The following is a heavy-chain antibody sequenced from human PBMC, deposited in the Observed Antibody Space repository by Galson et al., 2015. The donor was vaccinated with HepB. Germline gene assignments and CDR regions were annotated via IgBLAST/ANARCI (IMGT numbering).Heavy chain of an antibody. J-gene: IGHJ3*02. CDR1: GFTFSSYA. D-gene: IGHD3-10*01. Sequence: SLRLSCAASGFTFSSYAMSWVRQAPGKGLEWVSYISSSSSTIYYADSVKGRFTISRDNAKNSLYLQMNSLRAEDTAVYYCARDAPGGAFDIWGQGTMVTVSS. CDR2: ISSSSSTI. V-gene: IGHV3-48*01. CDR3: ARDAPGGAFDI.